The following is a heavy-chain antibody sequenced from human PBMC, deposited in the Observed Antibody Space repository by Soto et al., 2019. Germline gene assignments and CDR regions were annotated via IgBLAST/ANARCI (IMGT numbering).Heavy chain of an antibody. CDR1: GFTFSSYA. CDR3: ARDPCGGDCYSEGTFDY. J-gene: IGHJ4*02. D-gene: IGHD2-21*02. CDR2: ILYDGSNK. V-gene: IGHV3-30-3*01. Sequence: QVQLVESGGGVVQPGRSLRLSCAASGFTFSSYAMHWVRQAPGKGLEWVTLILYDGSNKYYADSVKGRFTISRDNSKNTLYLQMNSLRAEDTAVYYCARDPCGGDCYSEGTFDYWGQGTLVTVSS.